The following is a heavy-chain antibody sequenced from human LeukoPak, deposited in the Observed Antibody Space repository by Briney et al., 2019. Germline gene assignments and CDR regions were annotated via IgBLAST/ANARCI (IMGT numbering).Heavy chain of an antibody. D-gene: IGHD3-9*01. CDR3: ARGENLLRYFDWTLKHYYYYGMDV. CDR2: INHSGST. Sequence: SETLPLTCAVYGGSFSGYYWSWIRQPPGKGLEWIGEINHSGSTNYNPSLKSRVTISVDTSKNQFSLKLSSVTAADTAVYYCARGENLLRYFDWTLKHYYYYGMDVWGQGTTVTVSS. CDR1: GGSFSGYY. J-gene: IGHJ6*02. V-gene: IGHV4-34*01.